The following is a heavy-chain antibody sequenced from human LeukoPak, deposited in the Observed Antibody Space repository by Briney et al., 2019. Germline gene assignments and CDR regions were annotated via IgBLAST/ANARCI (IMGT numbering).Heavy chain of an antibody. V-gene: IGHV3-30*18. Sequence: PGGSLRLSCAATGFSFSNYGMHWVRQAPGKGLEWVAFISYDGSNKYYADSVKGRFTISRDNSKNTLDLQMNSLRAEDTAVYYCAKLGYDSSGSPRLVDYWGQGTLVTVSS. CDR3: AKLGYDSSGSPRLVDY. CDR1: GFSFSNYG. D-gene: IGHD3-22*01. CDR2: ISYDGSNK. J-gene: IGHJ4*02.